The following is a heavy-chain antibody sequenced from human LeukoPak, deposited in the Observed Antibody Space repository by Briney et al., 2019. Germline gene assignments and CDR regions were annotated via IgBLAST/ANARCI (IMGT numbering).Heavy chain of an antibody. Sequence: GRSLRLSCAASGFTFSSYGMHWVRQAPGKGLEWVAVISYDGSNKYYTDSVKGRFTISRDNSKNTLYLQMNSLRAEDTAVYYCASYQRGTYGSGSYRYWGQGTLVTVSS. D-gene: IGHD3-10*01. CDR1: GFTFSSYG. CDR2: ISYDGSNK. J-gene: IGHJ4*02. CDR3: ASYQRGTYGSGSYRY. V-gene: IGHV3-30*03.